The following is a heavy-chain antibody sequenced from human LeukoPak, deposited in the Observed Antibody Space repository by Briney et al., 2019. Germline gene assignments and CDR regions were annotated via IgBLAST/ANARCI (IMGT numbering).Heavy chain of an antibody. CDR2: MSYSGST. V-gene: IGHV4-59*11. CDR3: ATSPPWTGMTSPFDY. CDR1: GDSISSHH. Sequence: PSETLSLTCNVSGDSISSHHWTWIRQPPGKGLEWIGSMSYSGSTNYNPSLNSRVTISLDKSKNHFYLKMTSVTAADAAKYYCATSPPWTGMTSPFDYWGKGTLVTVSS. J-gene: IGHJ4*02. D-gene: IGHD1-1*01.